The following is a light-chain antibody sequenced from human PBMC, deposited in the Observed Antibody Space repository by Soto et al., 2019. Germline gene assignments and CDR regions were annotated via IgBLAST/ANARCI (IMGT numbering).Light chain of an antibody. CDR3: QQYNDSFPYT. Sequence: DIQMTQSPSTLSASVGDRVTITCRASQSISTWLAWYQQKPWTAPKLLIYKAYTLESGVPSRFSGSRSGTEFTLTVSSLQPDDFATYYCQQYNDSFPYTFGQGTKLEIK. J-gene: IGKJ2*01. CDR1: QSISTW. V-gene: IGKV1-5*03. CDR2: KAY.